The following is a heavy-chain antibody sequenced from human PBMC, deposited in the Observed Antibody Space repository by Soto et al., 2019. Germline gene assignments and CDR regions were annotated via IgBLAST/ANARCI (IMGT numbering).Heavy chain of an antibody. V-gene: IGHV4-59*12. D-gene: IGHD5-12*01. CDR1: GGSISNYY. J-gene: IGHJ6*03. CDR2: FYYTGIT. Sequence: PSETLSLTCTVSGGSISNYYWSWIRQPPGKGLEWIGYFYYTGITNYNPSLKSRITMSVDTSKNQFSLKLSSVTAADTAVYYCASSPPDIVTFSYYYYMDVWGKGTTVTVSS. CDR3: ASSPPDIVTFSYYYYMDV.